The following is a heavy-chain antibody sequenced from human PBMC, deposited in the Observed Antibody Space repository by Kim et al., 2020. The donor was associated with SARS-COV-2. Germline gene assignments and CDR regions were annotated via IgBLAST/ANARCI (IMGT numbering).Heavy chain of an antibody. CDR2: ISWNSGSI. D-gene: IGHD3-22*01. CDR3: AKDIGYYYDKNYYYGMDV. J-gene: IGHJ6*02. CDR1: GFTFDDYA. V-gene: IGHV3-9*01. Sequence: GGSLRLSCAASGFTFDDYAMHWVRQAPGKGLEWVSGISWNSGSIGYADSVKGRFTISRDNAKNSLYLQMNSLRAEDTALYYCAKDIGYYYDKNYYYGMDVWGQGTTVTVSS.